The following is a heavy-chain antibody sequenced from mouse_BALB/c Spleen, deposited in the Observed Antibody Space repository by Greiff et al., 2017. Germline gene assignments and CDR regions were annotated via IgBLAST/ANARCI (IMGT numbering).Heavy chain of an antibody. CDR3: NALNGDGGDY. D-gene: IGHD4-1*01. CDR2: IDPENGDT. V-gene: IGHV14-4*02. CDR1: GFNINDYY. J-gene: IGHJ2*01. Sequence: EVQLLQSGAELVKPGASVKLSCTASGFNINDYYMPWVKQRPEQGLEWIGWIDPENGDTEYAPKFQGKATMTADTSSNTAYLQLSSLTSEDTAVYYGNALNGDGGDYWGQGTTLTVAS.